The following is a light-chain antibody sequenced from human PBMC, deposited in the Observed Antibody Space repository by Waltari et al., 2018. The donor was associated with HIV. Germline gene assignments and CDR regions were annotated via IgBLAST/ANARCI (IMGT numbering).Light chain of an antibody. CDR1: SSTIGSGY. CDR2: RDN. J-gene: IGLJ3*02. Sequence: QSVLTQPPSASGTPGQRVTISCSGSSSTIGSGYVYWYQQVPGTAPKLLIYRDNQRPSGVPDRFSGSKSGTSASLAISGLRSEDEADYYCAAWDDSLSGVFGGGTKLTVL. CDR3: AAWDDSLSGV. V-gene: IGLV1-47*01.